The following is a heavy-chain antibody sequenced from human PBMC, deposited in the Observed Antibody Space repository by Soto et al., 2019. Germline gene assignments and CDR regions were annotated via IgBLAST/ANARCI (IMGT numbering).Heavy chain of an antibody. D-gene: IGHD3-10*01. J-gene: IGHJ5*02. CDR1: GYTFTGYY. CDR2: INPNSGGT. V-gene: IGHV1-2*04. CDR3: ARGGRITMARGVITWFDP. Sequence: ASVKVSCKASGYTFTGYYMHWVRQAPGQGLEWMGWINPNSGGTNYAQKFQGWVTMTRDTSISTAYMGLSRLRSDDTAVYYCARGGRITMARGVITWFDPWGQGTLVTVSS.